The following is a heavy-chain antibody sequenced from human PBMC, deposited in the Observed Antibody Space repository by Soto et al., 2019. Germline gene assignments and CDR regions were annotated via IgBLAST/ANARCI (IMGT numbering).Heavy chain of an antibody. D-gene: IGHD2-15*01. Sequence: SETLSLTCAVYGGSFSGYYWSWVRQPPGKGLEWIGEINHSGSTNYNPSLKSRVTRSVDTSKNQFSLKLSSVTAADTAVYYCARERVVVVYYYYYYMDVWGKGTTVTVSS. J-gene: IGHJ6*03. V-gene: IGHV4-34*01. CDR3: ARERVVVVYYYYYYMDV. CDR2: INHSGST. CDR1: GGSFSGYY.